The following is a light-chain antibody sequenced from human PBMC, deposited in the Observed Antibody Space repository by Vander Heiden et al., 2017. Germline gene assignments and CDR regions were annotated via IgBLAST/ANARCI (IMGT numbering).Light chain of an antibody. V-gene: IGLV1-40*01. CDR1: SSNIGAGYD. J-gene: IGLJ3*02. CDR2: GNS. Sequence: QSVLTQPPSVSGAPGQRVTISCTGSSSNIGAGYDVHGYQQRPGTAPKLLIYGNSNRPAGVPDRFSGSKSGTSASLAITGLQAEDEADYYCQSYDSSLSGWVFGGGTKLTVL. CDR3: QSYDSSLSGWV.